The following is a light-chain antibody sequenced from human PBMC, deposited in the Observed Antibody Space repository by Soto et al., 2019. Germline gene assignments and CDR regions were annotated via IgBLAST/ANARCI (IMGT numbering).Light chain of an antibody. Sequence: QAVLTQPPSASGTPGQRVTISCSGSGSNIGSHTVSWYQQLPGTAPKLLIYSNNQRPSGVPDRFSGSKSGTSASLAISGLQSEDEADYYCAAWDDSLNGRVFGGGTKLTVL. J-gene: IGLJ3*02. CDR3: AAWDDSLNGRV. CDR2: SNN. V-gene: IGLV1-44*01. CDR1: GSNIGSHT.